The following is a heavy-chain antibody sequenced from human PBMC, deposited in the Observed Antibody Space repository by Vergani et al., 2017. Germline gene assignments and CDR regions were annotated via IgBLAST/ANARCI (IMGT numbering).Heavy chain of an antibody. CDR1: GFTFDDYA. D-gene: IGHD6-25*01. CDR2: LSWNSGSI. Sequence: EVQLVESGGGLVQPGRSLRLSCAASGFTFDDYAIHWVRQVPGKGLEWVSGLSWNSGSIAYADSVKGRVIISRDNAKNYLYLQMNILRAEDTAVYYCSRSGRLNYYYYIDVWGKGTTVTVSS. J-gene: IGHJ6*03. CDR3: SRSGRLNYYYYIDV. V-gene: IGHV3-9*01.